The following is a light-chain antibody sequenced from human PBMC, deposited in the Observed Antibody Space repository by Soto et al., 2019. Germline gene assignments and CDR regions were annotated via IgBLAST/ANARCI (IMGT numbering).Light chain of an antibody. CDR2: AAS. J-gene: IGKJ4*01. CDR3: QQFKSYPLT. Sequence: DIQLTQSPSFLSASVGDRVTITCRASQGISSYLACYQQKPGKAPKLLIYAASTLQSGVPSRFSGSGSGTEFTLTISSLQPEDFATHYCQQFKSYPLTFGGGTKVEIK. V-gene: IGKV1-9*01. CDR1: QGISSY.